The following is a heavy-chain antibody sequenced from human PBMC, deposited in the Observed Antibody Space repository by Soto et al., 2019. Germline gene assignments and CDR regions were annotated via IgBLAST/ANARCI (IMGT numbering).Heavy chain of an antibody. CDR3: ARVGGNGDY. CDR2: ISAYNGNT. D-gene: IGHD2-8*01. J-gene: IGHJ4*02. CDR1: GYTFTIYG. Sequence: ASVKVSCKDSGYTFTIYGISWVRQSPVQGLEGMGWISAYNGNTDYAQKLQGRVTMTTDTSTSTAYMELRSLRSDDTAVYYCARVGGNGDYWGQGTLVTVSS. V-gene: IGHV1-18*04.